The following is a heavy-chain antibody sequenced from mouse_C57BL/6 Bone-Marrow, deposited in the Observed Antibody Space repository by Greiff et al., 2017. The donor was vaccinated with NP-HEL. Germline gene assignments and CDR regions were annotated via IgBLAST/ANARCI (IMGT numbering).Heavy chain of an antibody. CDR1: GFNIKDYY. D-gene: IGHD2-12*01. CDR2: IDPEDGET. Sequence: EVQLQQSGAELVKPGASVKLSCTASGFNIKDYYMHWVKQRTEQGLEWIGRIDPEDGETKYAPKFPGKATITADTSSNTAYLQLSSLTSEDTAVYYCYYTFPFAYWGQGTLVTVSA. V-gene: IGHV14-2*01. J-gene: IGHJ3*01. CDR3: YYTFPFAY.